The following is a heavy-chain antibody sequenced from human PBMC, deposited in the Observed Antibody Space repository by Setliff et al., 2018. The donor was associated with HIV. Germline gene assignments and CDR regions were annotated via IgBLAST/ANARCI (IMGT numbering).Heavy chain of an antibody. J-gene: IGHJ4*02. CDR3: AKASVVNVVATTIWF. CDR1: GDSISNYY. D-gene: IGHD1-26*01. CDR2: ISGSGGGT. Sequence: GGSPRLSCTVSGDSISNYYWSWVRQAPGKGLEWVSSISGSGGGTYYEDSVKGRFTISRDNSKNTLYLQMNSLRAEDTAVYYCAKASVVNVVATTIWFWGQGTLVTVSS. V-gene: IGHV3-23*01.